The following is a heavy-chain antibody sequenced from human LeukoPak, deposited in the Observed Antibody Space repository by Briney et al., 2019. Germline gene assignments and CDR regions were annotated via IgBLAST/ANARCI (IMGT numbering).Heavy chain of an antibody. CDR3: ARGHTLRAFDI. V-gene: IGHV1-2*02. CDR1: GYTFIGYE. CDR2: INPNSGGR. D-gene: IGHD2/OR15-2a*01. J-gene: IGHJ3*02. Sequence: ASVKVSCKASGYTFIGYEMHWVRLAPGQGLEWVGLINPNSGGRNYEQKFQGRVTMTRDTSISTVYMELSRLRSDDTAVYYCARGHTLRAFDILGQGTMVTVSS.